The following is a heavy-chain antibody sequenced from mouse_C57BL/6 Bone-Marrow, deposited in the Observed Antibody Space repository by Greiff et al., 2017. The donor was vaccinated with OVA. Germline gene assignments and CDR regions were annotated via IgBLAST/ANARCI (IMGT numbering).Heavy chain of an antibody. Sequence: QVQLQQSGAELVRPGTSVKVSCKASGYAFTNYLIEWVKQRPGQGLEWIGVINPGSGGTNYNEKFKGKATLTADKSSSTAYMQLSSLTSEDSAVYFCARYYYSNRGYYFDYGGQGTTLTVSS. CDR3: ARYYYSNRGYYFDY. CDR1: GYAFTNYL. V-gene: IGHV1-54*01. CDR2: INPGSGGT. D-gene: IGHD2-5*01. J-gene: IGHJ2*01.